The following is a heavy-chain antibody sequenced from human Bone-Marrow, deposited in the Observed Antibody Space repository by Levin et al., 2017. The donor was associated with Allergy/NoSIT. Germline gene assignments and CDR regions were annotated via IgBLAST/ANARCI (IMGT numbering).Heavy chain of an antibody. CDR3: ARVKTMFGVEP. Sequence: PGGSLRLSCNVSGGSMTEYLWTWIRQSPGKGLEWIGNIDDSGNTNYNPSVKSRVSISLDTSKNQFSLKLMSVTAADTAVYYCARVKTMFGVEPWGQGTLVTVSS. V-gene: IGHV4-59*01. CDR2: IDDSGNT. D-gene: IGHD3-3*01. J-gene: IGHJ5*02. CDR1: GGSMTEYL.